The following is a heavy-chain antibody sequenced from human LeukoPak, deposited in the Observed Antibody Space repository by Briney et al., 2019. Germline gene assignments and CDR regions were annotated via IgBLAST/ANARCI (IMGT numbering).Heavy chain of an antibody. CDR3: ARSDFSKTYYMDV. J-gene: IGHJ6*03. CDR1: GGSISSSTYY. Sequence: SETLSLTCAVSGGSISSSTYYWGWIRQPPGKGLEWIGAIYYSGNTYYNSSLKSRVTISIDTSKNQFSLKLSSVTAADTAVYYCARSDFSKTYYMDVWGKGTTVTVPS. D-gene: IGHD4-11*01. V-gene: IGHV4-39*07. CDR2: IYYSGNT.